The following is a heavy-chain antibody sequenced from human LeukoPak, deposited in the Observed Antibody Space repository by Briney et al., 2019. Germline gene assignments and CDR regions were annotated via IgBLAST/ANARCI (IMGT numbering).Heavy chain of an antibody. Sequence: GGSLRLSCAASGFTFSSYSMNWVRQAPGKGLEWVSSISSSSSYIYYADSVKGRFTISRDNAKNSLYLQMNSLRAEDTAVYYCAKDIVVVPAAIRWGNWFDPWGQGTLVTVSS. CDR1: GFTFSSYS. CDR2: ISSSSSYI. V-gene: IGHV3-21*04. J-gene: IGHJ5*02. CDR3: AKDIVVVPAAIRWGNWFDP. D-gene: IGHD2-2*02.